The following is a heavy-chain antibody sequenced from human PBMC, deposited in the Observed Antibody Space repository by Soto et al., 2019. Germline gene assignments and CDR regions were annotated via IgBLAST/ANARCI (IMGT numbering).Heavy chain of an antibody. CDR3: AREGYNFGPFDY. V-gene: IGHV4-59*01. J-gene: IGHJ4*02. Sequence: SETLSLTCSVSGGSLSSYYWSWIRRPPGMGLEWIASISYSGTTNYNSSLKSRVTISIDTSKNQFSLKFNSVTAADTAVYYCAREGYNFGPFDYWGQGALVTISS. CDR2: ISYSGTT. CDR1: GGSLSSYY. D-gene: IGHD5-18*01.